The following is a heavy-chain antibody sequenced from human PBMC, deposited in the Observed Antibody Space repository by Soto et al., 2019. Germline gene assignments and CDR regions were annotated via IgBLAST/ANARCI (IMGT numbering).Heavy chain of an antibody. V-gene: IGHV4-4*07. CDR2: HFARGSP. CDR1: GGSISSHY. CDR3: ARDSYFAISTGYYFGFDV. Sequence: SETLSLTCTVSGGSISSHYWSWIRQPAGKGLEWIGRHFARGSPSYNPSLKGRVSISLDTSKNQLSLKLTSVTAADTAIYYCARDSYFAISTGYYFGFDVWGQGTTVTVSS. D-gene: IGHD3-9*01. J-gene: IGHJ6*02.